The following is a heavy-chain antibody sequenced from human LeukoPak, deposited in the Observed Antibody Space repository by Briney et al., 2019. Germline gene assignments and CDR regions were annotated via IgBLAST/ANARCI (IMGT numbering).Heavy chain of an antibody. CDR3: AREESQSYDY. J-gene: IGHJ4*02. V-gene: IGHV1-18*01. Sequence: GASVKVSCKASGYTFTSYAMNWVRQAPGQGLEWMGWISAYNGNTNYAQKLQGRVTMTTDTSTSTAYMELRSLRSDDTAVYYRAREESQSYDYWGQGTLVTVSS. CDR1: GYTFTSYA. CDR2: ISAYNGNT.